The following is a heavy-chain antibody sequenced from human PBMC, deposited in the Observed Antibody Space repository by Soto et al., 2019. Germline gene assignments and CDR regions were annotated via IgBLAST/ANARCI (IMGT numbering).Heavy chain of an antibody. J-gene: IGHJ4*02. D-gene: IGHD3-16*02. Sequence: ASVKVSCKASGYTFTSYYMHWVRQAPGQGLEWMGIINPSGGSTSYAQKFQGRVTMTRDTSTSTAYMELRNLRSDDTAIYYCASDMGSYPHYWGPGTLVTVSS. CDR1: GYTFTSYY. CDR3: ASDMGSYPHY. V-gene: IGHV1-46*01. CDR2: INPSGGST.